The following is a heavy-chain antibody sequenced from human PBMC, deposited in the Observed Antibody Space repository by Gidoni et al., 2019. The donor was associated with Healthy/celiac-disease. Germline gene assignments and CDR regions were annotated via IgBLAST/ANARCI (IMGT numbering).Heavy chain of an antibody. J-gene: IGHJ5*02. CDR1: GFTFSSYS. Sequence: EVQLVESGGGLVKPGGSLRLSCAASGFTFSSYSMNWVRQAPGKGLEWVSSISSSSSYIYYADSVKGRFTISRDNAKNSLYLKMNSLRAEDTAVYYCARVTIAAGWFDPWGQGTLVTVSS. CDR2: ISSSSSYI. D-gene: IGHD6-13*01. V-gene: IGHV3-21*01. CDR3: ARVTIAAGWFDP.